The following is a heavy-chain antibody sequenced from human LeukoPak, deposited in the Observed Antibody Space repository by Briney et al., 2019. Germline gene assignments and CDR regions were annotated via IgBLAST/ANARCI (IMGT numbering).Heavy chain of an antibody. CDR3: AKDRMWSRESAEYFQH. V-gene: IGHV3-30*02. Sequence: GGSLRLSCAASGFTFSIYNMNWVRQAPGKGLEWVAFIRYDGSNKYYADSVKGRFTISRDNSKNTLYLQMNSLRAEDTAVYYCAKDRMWSRESAEYFQHWGQGTLVTVSS. J-gene: IGHJ1*01. D-gene: IGHD3-10*01. CDR1: GFTFSIYN. CDR2: IRYDGSNK.